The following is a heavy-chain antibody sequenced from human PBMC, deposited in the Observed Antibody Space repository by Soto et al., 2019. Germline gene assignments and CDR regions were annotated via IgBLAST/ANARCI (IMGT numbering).Heavy chain of an antibody. CDR1: GGSISSSSYY. CDR3: ARHAMEYQLLSDWFDP. Sequence: SETLSLTCTVSGGSISSSSYYWGWIRQPPGKGLEWIGSIYYSGSTYYNPSLKSRVTISVDTSKNQFSLKLSSVTAADTAVYYCARHAMEYQLLSDWFDPWGQGTLVTVSS. J-gene: IGHJ5*02. CDR2: IYYSGST. V-gene: IGHV4-39*01. D-gene: IGHD2-2*01.